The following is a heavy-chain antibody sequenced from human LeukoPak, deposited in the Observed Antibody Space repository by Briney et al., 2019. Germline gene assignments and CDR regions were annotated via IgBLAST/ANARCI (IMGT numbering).Heavy chain of an antibody. D-gene: IGHD3-10*01. J-gene: IGHJ4*02. Sequence: GWSLRLSCAASGYTFSSYSMNWVHQAPGKGLEWVSYISSSSSTIYYADSVKGRFTISRDNAKNSLYLQMNSLRAEDTAVYYCARDWGYYGSGSSFDYWGQGTLVTVSS. CDR1: GYTFSSYS. CDR2: ISSSSSTI. V-gene: IGHV3-48*01. CDR3: ARDWGYYGSGSSFDY.